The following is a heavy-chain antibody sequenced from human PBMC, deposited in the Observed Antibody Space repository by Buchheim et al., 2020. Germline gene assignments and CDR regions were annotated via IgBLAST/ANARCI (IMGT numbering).Heavy chain of an antibody. CDR1: GFTLTGYY. Sequence: QVQLVQSGAEVKKPGASVKVSCKASGFTLTGYYMHWVRQAPGQGLEWMGWFNLDSGGPTYAQKLQGRATMTRDTSINTAYMKLSSLTSDDSAVYYCARTSSFDYWGERTL. CDR2: FNLDSGGP. V-gene: IGHV1-2*02. CDR3: ARTSSFDY. J-gene: IGHJ4*02.